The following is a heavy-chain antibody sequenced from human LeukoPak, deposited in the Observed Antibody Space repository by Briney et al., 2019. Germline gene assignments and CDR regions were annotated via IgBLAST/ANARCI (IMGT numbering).Heavy chain of an antibody. V-gene: IGHV4-34*01. D-gene: IGHD6-19*01. J-gene: IGHJ4*02. CDR3: ARGPSPGGLAYYFDY. CDR2: INHSGST. Sequence: PSETLSLTCAVYGGSFSGYYWSWLRQPPGKGLEWIGEINHSGSTNYNPSLKSRVTISVDTSKNQFSLKLSSVTAADTAVYYCARGPSPGGLAYYFDYWGQGTLVTVSS. CDR1: GGSFSGYY.